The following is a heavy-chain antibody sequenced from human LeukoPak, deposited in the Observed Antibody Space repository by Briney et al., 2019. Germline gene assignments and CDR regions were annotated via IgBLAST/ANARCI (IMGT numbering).Heavy chain of an antibody. CDR1: GFTFSSYS. CDR3: AREPTYYDFWSGYSWFDY. Sequence: GGSLRLSCAASGFTFSSYSMNWVRQAPGKGLEWVSYISSSSSTIYYADSVKGRFTISRDNAKNSLYLQMNSLRAEDTAVYYCAREPTYYDFWSGYSWFDYCGQGTLVTVSS. J-gene: IGHJ4*02. CDR2: ISSSSSTI. V-gene: IGHV3-48*01. D-gene: IGHD3-3*01.